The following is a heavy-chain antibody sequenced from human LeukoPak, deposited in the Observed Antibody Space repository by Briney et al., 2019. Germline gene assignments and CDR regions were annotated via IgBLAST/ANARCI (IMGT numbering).Heavy chain of an antibody. Sequence: GGSLRLSCAASGFTFSGYAMSWVRQAPGKGPEWVSALSGSGIYTYYADSVKGRFTTSRDNSKNMLYLQMNSLRDEDTAVYYCARDGHYDILTGYFQDWGQGTLVTVSS. CDR3: ARDGHYDILTGYFQD. V-gene: IGHV3-23*01. CDR1: GFTFSGYA. CDR2: LSGSGIYT. J-gene: IGHJ1*01. D-gene: IGHD3-9*01.